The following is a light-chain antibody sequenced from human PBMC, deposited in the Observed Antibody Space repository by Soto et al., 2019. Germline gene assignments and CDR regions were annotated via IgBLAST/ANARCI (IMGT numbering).Light chain of an antibody. Sequence: EIVLTQSPATLSLSPGERATLSCRASQSVSNYLAWYQQKPGQAPKLLIYTASSRATRIPARFSGSGSGTDFTLTISSLEPEDSAVYYCQVRATFGQGTKLEIE. J-gene: IGKJ2*01. V-gene: IGKV3-11*01. CDR1: QSVSNY. CDR3: QVRAT. CDR2: TAS.